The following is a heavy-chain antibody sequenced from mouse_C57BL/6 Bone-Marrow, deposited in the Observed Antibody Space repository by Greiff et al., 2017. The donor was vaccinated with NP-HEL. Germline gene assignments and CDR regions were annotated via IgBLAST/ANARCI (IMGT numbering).Heavy chain of an antibody. Sequence: VQLQQSGAELVKPGASVKMSCKASGYTFTSYWITWVKQRPGQGLEWIGDIYPGSGSTNYNEKFKSKATLTVDTSSSTAYMQLSSLTSEDSAVYYCARWGLLNYYAMDYWGQGTSVTVSS. CDR1: GYTFTSYW. V-gene: IGHV1-55*01. J-gene: IGHJ4*01. D-gene: IGHD2-3*01. CDR3: ARWGLLNYYAMDY. CDR2: IYPGSGST.